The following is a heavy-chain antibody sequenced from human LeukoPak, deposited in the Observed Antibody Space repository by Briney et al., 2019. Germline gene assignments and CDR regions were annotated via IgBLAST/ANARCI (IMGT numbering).Heavy chain of an antibody. CDR2: IYYSGST. CDR3: ARTEPSGTTSH. D-gene: IGHD1-1*01. CDR1: GDSISTSSYY. V-gene: IGHV4-39*07. J-gene: IGHJ4*02. Sequence: SETLSPTCTVSGDSISTSSYYWGWIRQPPGKGLEWIGSIYYSGSTYYNPSLKSQVTISVDTSKNQFSLKLSSVTAADTAVYYCARTEPSGTTSHWGQGTLVTVSS.